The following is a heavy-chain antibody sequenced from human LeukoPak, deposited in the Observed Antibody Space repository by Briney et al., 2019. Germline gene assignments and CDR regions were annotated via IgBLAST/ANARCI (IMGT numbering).Heavy chain of an antibody. D-gene: IGHD3-10*01. CDR1: GITFSNYW. J-gene: IGHJ4*02. CDR2: ISSDGSST. Sequence: GGSLRLSCAASGITFSNYWMHWVRQAPGKGLVWVSRISSDGSSTNYADSVKGRFTISRDNSKNTLYLQMNSLRAEDTAVYYCARARKLTMVRGVIHDYWGQGTLVTVSS. CDR3: ARARKLTMVRGVIHDY. V-gene: IGHV3-74*01.